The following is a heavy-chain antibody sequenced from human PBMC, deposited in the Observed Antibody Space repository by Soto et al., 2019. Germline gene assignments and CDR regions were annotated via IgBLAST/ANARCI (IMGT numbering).Heavy chain of an antibody. Sequence: QVQLVQSGAEVKKPGASVKVSCKASAYTFTNFAISWVRQAPGQGLEWMGWISAYNGNTNYAKKLQGRVTRTTDTSTSTAYMELRSLRPDDTAVYYCARVGSAPGRINWFDPWGQGTLVTVSS. CDR2: ISAYNGNT. V-gene: IGHV1-18*01. CDR1: AYTFTNFA. J-gene: IGHJ5*02. CDR3: ARVGSAPGRINWFDP. D-gene: IGHD6-13*01.